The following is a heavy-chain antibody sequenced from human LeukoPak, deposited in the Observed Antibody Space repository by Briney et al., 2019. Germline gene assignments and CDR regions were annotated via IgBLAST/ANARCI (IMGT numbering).Heavy chain of an antibody. CDR2: IFYSGST. CDR3: ARLQFGSGNYHEVDH. Sequence: PSETLSLTCSVSGGSIKSYYWSWIRQPPGKGLEWIGYIFYSGSTNYNPSLKSRVTISVDTSKNQFSLKLSSVTAADTAVYYCARLQFGSGNYHEVDHWGQGTLVTVSS. J-gene: IGHJ4*02. V-gene: IGHV4-59*08. D-gene: IGHD3-22*01. CDR1: GGSIKSYY.